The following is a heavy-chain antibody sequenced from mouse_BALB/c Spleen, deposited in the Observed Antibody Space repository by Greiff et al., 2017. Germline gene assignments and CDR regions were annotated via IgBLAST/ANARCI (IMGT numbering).Heavy chain of an antibody. Sequence: VKLMESGPGLVAPSQSLSITCTVSGFSLTSYDISWIRQPPGKGLEWLGVIWTGGGTNYNSAFMSRLSISKDNSKSQVFLKMNSLQTDDTAIYYCVRDIYGYDAMDYWGQGTSVTVSS. J-gene: IGHJ4*01. D-gene: IGHD1-1*02. V-gene: IGHV2-9-2*01. CDR2: IWTGGGT. CDR3: VRDIYGYDAMDY. CDR1: GFSLTSYD.